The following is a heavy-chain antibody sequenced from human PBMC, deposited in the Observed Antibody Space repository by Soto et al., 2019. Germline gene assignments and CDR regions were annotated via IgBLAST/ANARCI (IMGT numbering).Heavy chain of an antibody. CDR1: GFTFSSYS. D-gene: IGHD3-9*01. Sequence: EVQLVESGGGLVKPGGSLRLSCAASGFTFSSYSMNWVRQAPGKGLEWVSSISSSSSYIYYADSVKGRFTISRDNAKNSLYLQMNSLRAEDTAVYYCATLRYFDWLLSDRDSFDIWGQGTMVTFSS. V-gene: IGHV3-21*01. CDR2: ISSSSSYI. J-gene: IGHJ3*02. CDR3: ATLRYFDWLLSDRDSFDI.